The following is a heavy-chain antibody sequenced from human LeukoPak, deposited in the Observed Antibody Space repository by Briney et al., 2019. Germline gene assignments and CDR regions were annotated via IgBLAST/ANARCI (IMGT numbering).Heavy chain of an antibody. Sequence: GGSLRLSCAASGFTFSTYSMNWVRQAPGKGLEWVSSIGGRSSSIYYADSVKGRFTISRDNAKSSLYLEMNSQRAEDSAVYYCARELEEAFDIWGQGTMVTVSS. CDR1: GFTFSTYS. CDR2: IGGRSSSI. CDR3: ARELEEAFDI. D-gene: IGHD3-3*01. V-gene: IGHV3-21*01. J-gene: IGHJ3*02.